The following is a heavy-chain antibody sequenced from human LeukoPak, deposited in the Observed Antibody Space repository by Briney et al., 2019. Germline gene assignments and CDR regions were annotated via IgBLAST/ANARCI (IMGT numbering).Heavy chain of an antibody. CDR2: INPNSGGT. Sequence: ASVKVSCKASGYTFTSYDINWVRQATGQGLEWMGWINPNSGGTNYAQKFQGRVTMTRDTSISTAYMELSRLRSDDTAVYYCARGGGGTLYYFDYWGQGTLVTVSS. CDR1: GYTFTSYD. CDR3: ARGGGGTLYYFDY. D-gene: IGHD1-14*01. J-gene: IGHJ4*02. V-gene: IGHV1-2*02.